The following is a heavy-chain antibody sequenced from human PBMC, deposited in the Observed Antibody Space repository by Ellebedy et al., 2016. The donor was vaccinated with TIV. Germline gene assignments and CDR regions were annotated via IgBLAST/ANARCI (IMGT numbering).Heavy chain of an antibody. CDR3: ARALKWGLLFGEWFLDY. CDR2: ISYDGNNK. V-gene: IGHV3-30-3*01. Sequence: GESLKISCAASGFTFSSYAMHWVRQAPGKGLEWVAVISYDGNNKYYADSVKGRFTISRDNSKNTLYLQMNSLRAEDTAVYYCARALKWGLLFGEWFLDYWGQGTLVTVSS. CDR1: GFTFSSYA. J-gene: IGHJ4*02. D-gene: IGHD3-10*01.